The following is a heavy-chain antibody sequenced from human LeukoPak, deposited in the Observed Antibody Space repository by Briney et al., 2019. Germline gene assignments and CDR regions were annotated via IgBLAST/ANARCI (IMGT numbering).Heavy chain of an antibody. CDR3: ARGFVLGAAKNYFDY. D-gene: IGHD2-21*02. CDR2: ISYDGTNK. J-gene: IGHJ4*02. V-gene: IGHV3-30-3*01. CDR1: GFTFTNYA. Sequence: GWSLRLSCAASGFTFTNYALHWVRQAPGKGLDWVAVISYDGTNKYYADSVKGRFTISRDNSKNTLSLQMNSLRAEDTALYYCARGFVLGAAKNYFDYWGQGALVTVSS.